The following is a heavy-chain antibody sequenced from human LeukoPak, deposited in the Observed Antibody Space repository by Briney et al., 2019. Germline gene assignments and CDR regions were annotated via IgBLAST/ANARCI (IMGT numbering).Heavy chain of an antibody. D-gene: IGHD3-22*01. V-gene: IGHV3-43*02. CDR1: GFSPADYA. CDR3: ARESDSSGWYDS. Sequence: GRSLRLSCAPSGFSPADYAIHWVRHAPGGGLEWVSLISGDGGRTFYADSVKGRFTISRDHSKNSLYLQMSSLRSEDTVLYYWARESDSSGWYDSWGQGTVVTVSS. CDR2: ISGDGGRT. J-gene: IGHJ5*01.